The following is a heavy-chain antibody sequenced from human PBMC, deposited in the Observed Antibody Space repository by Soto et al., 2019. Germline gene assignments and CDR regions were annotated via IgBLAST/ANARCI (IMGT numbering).Heavy chain of an antibody. CDR3: TRLGPGIKDVWGSYRYWIDY. D-gene: IGHD3-16*02. J-gene: IGHJ4*02. CDR1: GFTFSGSA. CDR2: IRSKANSYAT. Sequence: EVQLVESGGGLVQPGGSLKLSCAASGFTFSGSAMHWVRQASGKGLEWVGRIRSKANSYATAYAASVKGRFTISRDDSKNTAYLQMNSLKTEDTAVYYCTRLGPGIKDVWGSYRYWIDYWGQGTLVTVSS. V-gene: IGHV3-73*02.